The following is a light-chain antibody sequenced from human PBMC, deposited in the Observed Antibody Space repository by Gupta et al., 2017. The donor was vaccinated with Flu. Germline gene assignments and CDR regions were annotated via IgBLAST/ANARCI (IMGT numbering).Light chain of an antibody. CDR3: NSRDSSGNHVV. CDR1: SLRSYC. Sequence: SSELTQDPAVSVALGQTVRITCQGDSLRSYCASWYQQKPGQAPVLVIYGKNNRPSGIPDRFSGSSSGNTASLTITGAQAEDEADYYCNSRDSSGNHVVFGGGTKLTVL. J-gene: IGLJ2*01. CDR2: GKN. V-gene: IGLV3-19*01.